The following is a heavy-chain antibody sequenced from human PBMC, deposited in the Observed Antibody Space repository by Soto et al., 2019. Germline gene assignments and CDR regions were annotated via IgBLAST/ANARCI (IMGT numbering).Heavy chain of an antibody. CDR2: ISSNGGNT. D-gene: IGHD6-19*01. J-gene: IGHJ4*02. Sequence: VGSLRLSCSASGFTFNTFAMHWVRQTPGKGLEFVSAISSNGGNTYYADSVKGRFAISRDNSKNTLYLQMYSLRPEDTALYYCVKEGYMRSDWYGRFDCWGQGTLVTVSS. V-gene: IGHV3-64D*06. CDR1: GFTFNTFA. CDR3: VKEGYMRSDWYGRFDC.